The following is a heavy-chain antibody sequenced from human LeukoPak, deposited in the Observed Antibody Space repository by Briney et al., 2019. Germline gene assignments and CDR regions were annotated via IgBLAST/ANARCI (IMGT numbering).Heavy chain of an antibody. V-gene: IGHV1-8*01. CDR1: GYTFTSYD. CDR3: ARGPTIAAAEDDAFDI. J-gene: IGHJ3*02. CDR2: MNPNSGNT. D-gene: IGHD6-13*01. Sequence: ASVKVSCKASGYTFTSYDINWVRQATGQGLEWMGWMNPNSGNTGYAQKFQGRVTMTRNTSISTAYMELSSLRSGDTAVYYCARGPTIAAAEDDAFDIWGQGTMVTVSS.